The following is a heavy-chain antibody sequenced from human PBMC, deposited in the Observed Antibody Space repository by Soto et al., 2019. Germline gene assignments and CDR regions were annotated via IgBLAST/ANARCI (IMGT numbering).Heavy chain of an antibody. CDR1: GFTFSSYA. CDR3: AKAPGGYYDTSGYYLGN. D-gene: IGHD3-22*01. J-gene: IGHJ4*02. V-gene: IGHV3-23*01. Sequence: GGSLRLSCAASGFTFSSYAMSWVRQAPGKGLEWVSTISGSGGTTYHADSVKGRFTISRDNSKNTLYLQVNSLRAEDTAVYFCAKAPGGYYDTSGYYLGNWGQGTLVTVSS. CDR2: ISGSGGTT.